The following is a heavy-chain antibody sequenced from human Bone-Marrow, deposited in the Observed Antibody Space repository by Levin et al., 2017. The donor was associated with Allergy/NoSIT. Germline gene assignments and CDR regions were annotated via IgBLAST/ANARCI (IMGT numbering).Heavy chain of an antibody. J-gene: IGHJ6*02. D-gene: IGHD6-13*01. Sequence: GESLKISCKASGYTFTGYYMHWVRQAPGQGLEWMGWINPNSGGTNYAQKFQGRVTMTRDTSISTAYMELSRLRSDDTAVYYCARGSSYYYYGMDVWGQGTTVTVSS. CDR2: INPNSGGT. CDR3: ARGSSYYYYGMDV. V-gene: IGHV1-2*02. CDR1: GYTFTGYY.